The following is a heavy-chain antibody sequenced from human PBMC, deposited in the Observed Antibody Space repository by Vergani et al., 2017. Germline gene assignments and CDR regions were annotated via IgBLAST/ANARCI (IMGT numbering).Heavy chain of an antibody. Sequence: QVQLQESGPGLVKPSQTLSLTCTVSGGSISSGSYYWGWIRQPPGKGLEWIGSIYYSGSTYYNPSLKSRVTISVDTSKNQFSLNLSSVTAADTAVYYCARDHPKGYSGYDSTEYYFDYWGQGTLVTVSS. V-gene: IGHV4-39*02. CDR1: GGSISSGSYY. J-gene: IGHJ4*02. CDR3: ARDHPKGYSGYDSTEYYFDY. D-gene: IGHD5-12*01. CDR2: IYYSGST.